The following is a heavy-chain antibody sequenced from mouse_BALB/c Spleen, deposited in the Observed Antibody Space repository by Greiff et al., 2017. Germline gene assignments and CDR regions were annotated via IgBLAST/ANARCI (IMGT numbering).Heavy chain of an antibody. D-gene: IGHD2-3*01. Sequence: QVHVKQSGAELARPGASVKLSCKASGYTFTSYWMQWVKQRPGQGLEWIGAIYPGDGDTRYTQKFKGKATLTADKSSSTAYMQLSSLASEDSAVYYCARGLFDGYYGAYWGQGTLVTVSA. CDR2: IYPGDGDT. J-gene: IGHJ3*01. V-gene: IGHV1-87*01. CDR1: GYTFTSYW. CDR3: ARGLFDGYYGAY.